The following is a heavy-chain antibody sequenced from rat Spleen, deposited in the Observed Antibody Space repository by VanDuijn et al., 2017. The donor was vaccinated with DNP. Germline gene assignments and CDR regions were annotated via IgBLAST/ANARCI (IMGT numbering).Heavy chain of an antibody. CDR2: ITTGGDIP. D-gene: IGHD4-1*01. CDR1: GFTFNNDW. V-gene: IGHV5-31*01. J-gene: IGHJ3*01. Sequence: EVQLVESGGDPVQPGRSLTLSCVVSGFTFNNDWMTWVRQVPGKGLEWVASITTGGDIPYYPDSVKGRFTVSRDHAKNTLYLRLNSLRSEDTATYYCAGGFGWFAYWGQGTLVTVSS. CDR3: AGGFGWFAY.